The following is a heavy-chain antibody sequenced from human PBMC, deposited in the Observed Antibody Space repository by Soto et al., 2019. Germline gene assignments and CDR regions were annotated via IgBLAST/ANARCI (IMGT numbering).Heavy chain of an antibody. D-gene: IGHD2-15*01. Sequence: EVQLVESGGGLVQPGGSLRLSCAASGFTFSDHYMDWVRQAPGKGLEWVGRTRNKANSYTTEYAASGKGRFTISRDDSKNSLYLKMNSLKTEDTAVYYCARVRCSGGSCYYPQDYWGQGTLVTVSS. V-gene: IGHV3-72*01. CDR2: TRNKANSYTT. CDR1: GFTFSDHY. CDR3: ARVRCSGGSCYYPQDY. J-gene: IGHJ4*02.